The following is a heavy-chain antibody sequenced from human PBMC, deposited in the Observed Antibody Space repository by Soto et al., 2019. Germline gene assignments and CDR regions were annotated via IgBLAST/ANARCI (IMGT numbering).Heavy chain of an antibody. Sequence: QVQLVESGGGVVQPRRSLRLSCAASGFTFRSYGMHWVRQAPGKGLEWVAVISYDGSNKYYADSVKGRFTISRDNSKNTLYLQMNSVRAEDTAVYYCAKGGVGSTSNAFDIWGQGTMVTVSS. V-gene: IGHV3-30*18. D-gene: IGHD1-26*01. J-gene: IGHJ3*02. CDR1: GFTFRSYG. CDR2: ISYDGSNK. CDR3: AKGGVGSTSNAFDI.